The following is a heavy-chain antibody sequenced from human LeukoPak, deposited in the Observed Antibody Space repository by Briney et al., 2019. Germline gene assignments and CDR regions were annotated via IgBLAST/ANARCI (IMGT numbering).Heavy chain of an antibody. Sequence: GESLKISCKGSGYSFTSYWIGWVRQMPGNGLEWMGIIYPGDSDTRYSPSFQGQVTISADKSISTAYLQWSSLKASDTAMYYCARGYYYDSSGHYWPLLPLDYWGQGTLVTVSS. D-gene: IGHD3-22*01. J-gene: IGHJ4*02. CDR3: ARGYYYDSSGHYWPLLPLDY. CDR2: IYPGDSDT. CDR1: GYSFTSYW. V-gene: IGHV5-51*01.